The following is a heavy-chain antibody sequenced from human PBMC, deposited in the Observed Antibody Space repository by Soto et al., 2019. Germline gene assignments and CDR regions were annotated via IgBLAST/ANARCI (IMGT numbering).Heavy chain of an antibody. J-gene: IGHJ5*02. CDR1: GGSFSGYY. CDR3: ARGLYGTYYDILTGYYPHTNWFDP. D-gene: IGHD3-9*01. Sequence: SETLSLTCAVYGGSFSGYYWSWIRQPPGKGLEWIGEINHIGSTNYNPSLKSRVTISVDTSKNQFSLKLSSVTAADTAVYYCARGLYGTYYDILTGYYPHTNWFDPWGQGTLVTVSS. CDR2: INHIGST. V-gene: IGHV4-34*01.